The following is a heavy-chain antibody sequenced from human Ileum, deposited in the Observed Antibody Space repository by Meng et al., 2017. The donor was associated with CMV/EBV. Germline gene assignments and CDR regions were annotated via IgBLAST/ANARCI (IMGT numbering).Heavy chain of an antibody. Sequence: YAISWVRQAPGQGLEWMGGIIPIFGTANYAQKFQGRVTITTDESTSTAYMELSSLRSEDTAVYYCARDPETTVTTKSRYYYYYGMDVWGQGTTVTVSS. CDR3: ARDPETTVTTKSRYYYYYGMDV. CDR2: IIPIFGTA. CDR1: YA. D-gene: IGHD4-11*01. V-gene: IGHV1-69*05. J-gene: IGHJ6*02.